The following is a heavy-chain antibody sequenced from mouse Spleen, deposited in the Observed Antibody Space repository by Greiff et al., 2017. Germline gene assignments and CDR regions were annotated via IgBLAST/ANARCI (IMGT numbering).Heavy chain of an antibody. CDR1: GYAFSSYW. V-gene: IGHV1-64*01. CDR3: ADYGSSSWFAY. D-gene: IGHD1-1*01. CDR2: IHPNSGST. J-gene: IGHJ3*01. Sequence: QVHVKQSGAELVKPGASVKISCKASGYAFSSYWMNWVKQRPGKGLEWIGMIHPNSGSTNYNEKFKSKATLTVDKSSSTAYMQLSSLTSEDSAVYYCADYGSSSWFAYWGQGTLVTVSA.